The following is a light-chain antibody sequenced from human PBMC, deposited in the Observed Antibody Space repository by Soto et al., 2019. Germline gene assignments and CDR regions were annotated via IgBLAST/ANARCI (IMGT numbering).Light chain of an antibody. V-gene: IGKV3-20*01. J-gene: IGKJ4*01. CDR2: GAS. Sequence: PGERATLFCRASQSVSISYLACYQQNPGQAPRXLIYGASTRATSISARFSGSGSGTDFILTISRLEAEDFAVYYCQQYGSSPSFGGGTKVDI. CDR3: QQYGSSPS. CDR1: QSVSISY.